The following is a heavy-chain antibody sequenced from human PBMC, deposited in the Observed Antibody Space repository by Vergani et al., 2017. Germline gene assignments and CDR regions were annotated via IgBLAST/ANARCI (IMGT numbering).Heavy chain of an antibody. CDR1: GGSISSGGYY. CDR3: ARAPPGELSFIPHYYYMYV. V-gene: IGHV4-31*03. D-gene: IGHD3-16*02. Sequence: QVQLQESGPGLVKPSPTLSLTCTVSGGSISSGGYYWSWLRQPPGKGLEWIAYIYYSWSTYYNPSLTSRVTISVDTSKNQFSLKLSSVTAADTAVYYCARAPPGELSFIPHYYYMYVWGKGTTVTVSS. J-gene: IGHJ6*03. CDR2: IYYSWST.